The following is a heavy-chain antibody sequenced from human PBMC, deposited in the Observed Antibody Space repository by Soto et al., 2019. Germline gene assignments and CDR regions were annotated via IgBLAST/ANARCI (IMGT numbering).Heavy chain of an antibody. CDR2: ISAYNGNT. Sequence: ASVKVSCKASGYTFTSYGISWVQQAPGQGLEWMGWISAYNGNTNYAQKLQGRVTMTTDTSTSTAYMELRSLRSDDTAVYYCASVYDFWSGYYAPLYWGQGTLVTVS. J-gene: IGHJ4*02. CDR1: GYTFTSYG. D-gene: IGHD3-3*01. CDR3: ASVYDFWSGYYAPLY. V-gene: IGHV1-18*04.